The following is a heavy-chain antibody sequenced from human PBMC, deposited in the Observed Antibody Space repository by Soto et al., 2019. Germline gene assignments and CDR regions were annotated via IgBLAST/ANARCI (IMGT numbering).Heavy chain of an antibody. CDR3: ARGAPLNRVVVEAPAMDY. D-gene: IGHD2-2*01. Sequence: QVQLVQSGAEVKKPGASVKMSCKASGYTFTKYFMHWVRQAPGQGPEWMGMINASGGSASYAQKFKGRVTMTRDTSTSTVYMEMSSLTTEDAAVYYCARGAPLNRVVVEAPAMDYWGQGIHVTVSS. CDR2: INASGGSA. V-gene: IGHV1-46*01. CDR1: GYTFTKYF. J-gene: IGHJ4*02.